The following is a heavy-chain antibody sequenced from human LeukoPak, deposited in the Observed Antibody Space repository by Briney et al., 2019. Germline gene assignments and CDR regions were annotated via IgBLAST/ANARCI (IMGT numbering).Heavy chain of an antibody. Sequence: PSETLSLTCTVSGGSISSGSHYWSWIRQPAGKGLEWIGRIYTSGSTNYNPSLKSRVTISIDTSKNQFSLKLSSVTAADTAVYYCARDSGPEQRGEFIVVIPTALYPVWGQGTLVTVSS. CDR3: ARDSGPEQRGEFIVVIPTALYPV. J-gene: IGHJ4*02. V-gene: IGHV4-61*02. CDR2: IYTSGST. CDR1: GGSISSGSHY. D-gene: IGHD2-2*01.